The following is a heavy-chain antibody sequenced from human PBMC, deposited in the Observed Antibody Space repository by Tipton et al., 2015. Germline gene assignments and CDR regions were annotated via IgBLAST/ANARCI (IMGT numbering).Heavy chain of an antibody. Sequence: SLRLSCAASGFTFNNYWMTWVRQAPGKGLEWVANIKPDGSDQYYVDSVKGRFTFSRDNAKNSMYLQMNSLRPEDTAVYYCARFGGYGWDHWGQGTLVTVSS. V-gene: IGHV3-7*01. D-gene: IGHD5-12*01. CDR1: GFTFNNYW. J-gene: IGHJ4*02. CDR2: IKPDGSDQ. CDR3: ARFGGYGWDH.